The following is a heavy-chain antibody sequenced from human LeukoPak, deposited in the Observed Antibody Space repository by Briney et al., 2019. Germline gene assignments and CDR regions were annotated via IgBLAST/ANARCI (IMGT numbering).Heavy chain of an antibody. J-gene: IGHJ4*02. V-gene: IGHV3-74*01. Sequence: GGSLRLSCAASGFSFSAYWMHWVRQAPGKGLVWVSRINSDGSSTTYADSVKGRFTISRDNAKSTLYLQMNSLRAEDTAVYYCARSLNFDWFVFRYWGQGTLVTVSS. D-gene: IGHD3-9*01. CDR1: GFSFSAYW. CDR3: ARSLNFDWFVFRY. CDR2: INSDGSST.